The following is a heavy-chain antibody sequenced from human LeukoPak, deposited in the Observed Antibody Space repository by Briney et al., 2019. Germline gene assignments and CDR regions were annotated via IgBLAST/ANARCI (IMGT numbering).Heavy chain of an antibody. CDR3: ARDPIPDYYYGMDV. J-gene: IGHJ6*02. V-gene: IGHV3-7*01. CDR2: IKQDGSEK. Sequence: PGGSLRLSCAASGFTFSDYYMSWIRQAPGKGLEWVANIKQDGSEKYYVDSVKGRFTISRDNAKNSLYLQMNSLRAEDTAVYYCARDPIPDYYYGMDVWGQGTTVTVSS. CDR1: GFTFSDYY. D-gene: IGHD2-2*02.